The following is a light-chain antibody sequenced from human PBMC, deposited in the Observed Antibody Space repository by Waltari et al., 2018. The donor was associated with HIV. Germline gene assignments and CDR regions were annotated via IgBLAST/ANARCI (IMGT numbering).Light chain of an antibody. J-gene: IGLJ3*02. V-gene: IGLV2-14*01. CDR1: SSDVGGYDY. CDR2: EVS. Sequence: QSALTQPASVSGSRGQSITISCTGTSSDVGGYDYVSWYQQHPGKAPKLMIYEVSNRPSGVSSRFSGLQAEDEADYYCSSYTSGSTPVVFGGGTKLTV. CDR3: SSYTSGSTPVV.